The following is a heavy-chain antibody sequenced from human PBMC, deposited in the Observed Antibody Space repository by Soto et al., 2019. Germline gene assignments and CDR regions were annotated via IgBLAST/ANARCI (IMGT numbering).Heavy chain of an antibody. CDR3: ASAMPSVGATTKGDY. J-gene: IGHJ4*02. V-gene: IGHV3-74*01. D-gene: IGHD1-26*01. CDR1: GFTFSTYW. CDR2: ISSDGSVT. Sequence: EVQLVESGGGLVQPGGSLRLSCAASGFTFSTYWMHWVRQAPGKGQVWVSRISSDGSVTDYAGSVKGRFTISRDNAKNTLYLQMNSLRAEDTAVYYSASAMPSVGATTKGDYWGQGTLVTAS.